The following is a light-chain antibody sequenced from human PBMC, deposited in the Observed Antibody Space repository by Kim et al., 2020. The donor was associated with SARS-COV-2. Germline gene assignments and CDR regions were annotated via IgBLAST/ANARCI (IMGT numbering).Light chain of an antibody. CDR1: NLGDKF. CDR3: QAWDSSTYV. CDR2: QDS. Sequence: SVSPGQTASITCSGDNLGDKFVCWYQQKPGQSPVLVIYQDSRRPSGIPERISGSNSGNTATLTISGTQAMDEADYYCQAWDSSTYVFGSGTQVTVL. V-gene: IGLV3-1*01. J-gene: IGLJ1*01.